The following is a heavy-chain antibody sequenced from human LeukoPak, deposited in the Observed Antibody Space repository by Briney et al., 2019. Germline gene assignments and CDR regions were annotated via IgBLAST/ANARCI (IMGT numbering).Heavy chain of an antibody. D-gene: IGHD2-15*01. CDR3: ARLMVAANIGYCSGGSCYSSDY. CDR2: IIPILGIA. J-gene: IGHJ4*02. V-gene: IGHV1-69*04. Sequence: ASVKVSCKASGGTFSSYAISWVRQAPGLGLEWMGRIIPILGIANYAQKFQGRVTITADKSTSTAYMELSSLRSEDTAVYYCARLMVAANIGYCSGGSCYSSDYWGQGTLVTVSS. CDR1: GGTFSSYA.